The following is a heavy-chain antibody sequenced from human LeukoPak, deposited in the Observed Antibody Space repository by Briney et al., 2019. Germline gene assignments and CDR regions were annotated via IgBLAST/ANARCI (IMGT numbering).Heavy chain of an antibody. CDR2: IYYSGST. Sequence: SETLSLTCTVSGGSISSSSYYWGWIRQPPGKGLEWIGSIYYSGSTYYNPSLKSRVTISVDTSKNQFSLKLSSVTAADTAVYYCAKDTGNWNYVGIFDYWGQGTLVTVSS. CDR1: GGSISSSSYY. V-gene: IGHV4-39*02. J-gene: IGHJ4*02. CDR3: AKDTGNWNYVGIFDY. D-gene: IGHD1-7*01.